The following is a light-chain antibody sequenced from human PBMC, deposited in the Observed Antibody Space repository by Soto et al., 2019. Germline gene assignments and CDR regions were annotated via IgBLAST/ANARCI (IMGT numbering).Light chain of an antibody. CDR1: QGINSF. J-gene: IGKJ2*01. CDR3: QQLNSYGYT. CDR2: AAS. Sequence: IQLTQSPSSLSASVGDRVTITCRASQGINSFLGWYQQKPGKAPELLIYAASTLQSGVPSRFSGSASGTDFNLTISSLQAEDLAIYYCQQLNSYGYTFGQGTKLEIK. V-gene: IGKV1-9*01.